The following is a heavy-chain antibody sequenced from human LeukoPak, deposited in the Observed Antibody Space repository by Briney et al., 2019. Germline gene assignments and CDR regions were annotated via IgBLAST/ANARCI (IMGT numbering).Heavy chain of an antibody. CDR3: AELGITMIGGV. V-gene: IGHV3-21*01. D-gene: IGHD3-10*02. CDR1: GFTFSSYN. J-gene: IGHJ6*04. Sequence: GGSLRLSCTASGFTFSSYNFNWVRQAPGKGLEWVSSISTSHTYIYYADSLQGRFTISRDNAKNSLYLQMNSLRAEDTAVYYCAELGITMIGGVWGKGTTVTISS. CDR2: ISTSHTYI.